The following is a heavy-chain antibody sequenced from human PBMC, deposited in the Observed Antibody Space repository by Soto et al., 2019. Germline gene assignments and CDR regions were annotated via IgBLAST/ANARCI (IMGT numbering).Heavy chain of an antibody. CDR3: ARDKWIAVAGLNYYYYGMDV. V-gene: IGHV4-61*08. J-gene: IGHJ6*02. D-gene: IGHD6-19*01. CDR2: IYYSGST. CDR1: GGSISSGDYY. Sequence: SETLSLTCTVSGGSISSGDYYWSWIRQPPGKGLEWIGYIYYSGSTNYNPSLKSRVTISVDTSKNQFSLKLSSVTAADTAVYYCARDKWIAVAGLNYYYYGMDVWGQGTTVTVSS.